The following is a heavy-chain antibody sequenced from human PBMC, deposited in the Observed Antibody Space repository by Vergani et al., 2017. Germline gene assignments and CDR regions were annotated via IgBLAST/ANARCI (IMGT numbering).Heavy chain of an antibody. J-gene: IGHJ4*02. CDR3: ARDLLPGTLLLLAY. CDR1: GFTFGYYA. V-gene: IGHV3-23*04. D-gene: IGHD1-7*01. CDR2: ISDNGGTT. Sequence: EVQLVESGGDLVQPGRSLRLSCTASGFTFGYYAMTWVRQAPGKGLEWVSIISDNGGTTYYADSVKGRFTISRDNSKDTLYLQMNNLRVEDTAVYYCARDLLPGTLLLLAYWGQGTLISVSS.